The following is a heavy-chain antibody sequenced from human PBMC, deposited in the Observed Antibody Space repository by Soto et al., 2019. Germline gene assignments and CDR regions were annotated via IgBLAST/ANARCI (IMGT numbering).Heavy chain of an antibody. J-gene: IGHJ5*02. CDR2: ISSSSSYT. D-gene: IGHD1-20*01. Sequence: PGGSLRLSCAASGFTFSDYYMSWIRQAPGKGLEWVSYISSSSSYTNYADSVKGRFTISRDNAKNSLYLQMNSLRAEDTAVYYCARDDLITGTLGNWFDPWGQGTLVTVSS. CDR3: ARDDLITGTLGNWFDP. CDR1: GFTFSDYY. V-gene: IGHV3-11*06.